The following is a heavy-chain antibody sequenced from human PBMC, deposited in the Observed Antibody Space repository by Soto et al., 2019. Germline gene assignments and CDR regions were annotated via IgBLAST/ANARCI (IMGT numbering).Heavy chain of an antibody. Sequence: PSETLSLTCAVYGGSFSGYYWSWIRQPPGKGLEWIGEINHSGSTNYNPSLKSRVTISVDTSKNQFSLKLSSVTAADTAVYYCGRRSNFYYGFDYWGRGTLVIVSS. J-gene: IGHJ4*02. D-gene: IGHD3-22*01. CDR2: INHSGST. V-gene: IGHV4-34*01. CDR3: GRRSNFYYGFDY. CDR1: GGSFSGYY.